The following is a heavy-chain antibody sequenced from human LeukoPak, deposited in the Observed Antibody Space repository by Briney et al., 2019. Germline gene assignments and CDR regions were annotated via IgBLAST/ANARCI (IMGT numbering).Heavy chain of an antibody. Sequence: KPGGSLRLSCAASGFTFSSYSTNWVRQAPGKGLEWVSSISSSSSYIYYADSVKGRFTISRDNAKNSLYLQMNSLRAEDTAVYYCATPGPEGQDAFDIWGQGTMVTVSS. CDR1: GFTFSSYS. CDR2: ISSSSSYI. V-gene: IGHV3-21*01. CDR3: ATPGPEGQDAFDI. J-gene: IGHJ3*02. D-gene: IGHD1-14*01.